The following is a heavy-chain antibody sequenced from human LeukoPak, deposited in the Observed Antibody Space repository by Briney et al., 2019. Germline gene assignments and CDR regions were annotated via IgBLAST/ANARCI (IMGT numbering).Heavy chain of an antibody. J-gene: IGHJ4*02. CDR2: ISAYNGNT. CDR3: ARIFSSYDSSGFRRYFDY. D-gene: IGHD3-22*01. V-gene: IGHV1-18*01. Sequence: ASVKVSCKASDYTFTSYGISWVRQAPGQGLEWMGWISAYNGNTNYAQKLQGRVTMTTDTSTSTAYMELRSLRSDDTAVYYCARIFSSYDSSGFRRYFDYWGQGTLVTVSS. CDR1: DYTFTSYG.